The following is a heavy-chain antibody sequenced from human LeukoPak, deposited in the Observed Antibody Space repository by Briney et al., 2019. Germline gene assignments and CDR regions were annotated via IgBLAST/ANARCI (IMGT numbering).Heavy chain of an antibody. CDR1: GVRFSNYA. CDR2: ISGSGGST. D-gene: IGHD6-6*01. Sequence: GGSLRLSCAVSGVRFSNYAMTWVRQAPGKGLEWVSAISGSGGSTYYADSVKGRFTISRDNSKNTLYLQMNSLRAEDTAVYYCAKGVVYSSSSGYWGQGTLVTVSS. J-gene: IGHJ4*02. V-gene: IGHV3-23*01. CDR3: AKGVVYSSSSGY.